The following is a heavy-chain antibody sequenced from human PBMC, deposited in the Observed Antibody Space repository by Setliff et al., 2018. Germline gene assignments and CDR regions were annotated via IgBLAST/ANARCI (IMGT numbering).Heavy chain of an antibody. CDR1: GYTFSDYW. CDR2: IYPGDSDT. D-gene: IGHD2-15*01. V-gene: IGHV5-51*01. CDR3: ARVVGADGMGIDY. J-gene: IGHJ4*02. Sequence: GESLKISCRGSGYTFSDYWIGWVRQMPGKGLEWMGIIYPGDSDTRYSPSFQGQVTFSADKSISTADLQWSSLKASDTATYYCARVVGADGMGIDYWGQGTVVTVSS.